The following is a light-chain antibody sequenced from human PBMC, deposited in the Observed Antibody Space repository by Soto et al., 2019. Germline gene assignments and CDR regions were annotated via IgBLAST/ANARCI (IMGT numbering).Light chain of an antibody. CDR2: GAS. CDR3: QQYNNWPYT. Sequence: EIVMTQSPATLSVSPGERATLSCRASQSISSNLAWYQQKPGQAPRLLIYGASSRATGLPARFSGSGSGTEFTLSISSLQSEDFAVYYCQQYNNWPYTFGQGNELEI. V-gene: IGKV3-15*01. CDR1: QSISSN. J-gene: IGKJ2*01.